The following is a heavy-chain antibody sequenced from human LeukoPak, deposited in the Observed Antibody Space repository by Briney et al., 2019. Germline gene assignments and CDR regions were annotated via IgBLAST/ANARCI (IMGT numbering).Heavy chain of an antibody. J-gene: IGHJ6*02. CDR2: IYHSGST. CDR3: AGVDRYYYYGMDV. D-gene: IGHD3/OR15-3a*01. CDR1: GGSISSGGYS. V-gene: IGHV4-30-2*01. Sequence: SETLSLTCAVSGGSISSGGYSWSWIRQPPGKGLEWIGYIYHSGSTYYNPSLKSRVTISVDRSKNQFSLKLSSVTAADTAVYYCAGVDRYYYYGMDVWGQGTTVTVSS.